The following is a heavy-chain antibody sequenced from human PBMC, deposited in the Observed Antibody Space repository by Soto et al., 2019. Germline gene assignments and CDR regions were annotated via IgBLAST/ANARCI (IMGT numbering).Heavy chain of an antibody. V-gene: IGHV4-59*01. D-gene: IGHD2-21*01. CDR1: GGSISSYY. CDR3: ARALGDPREGDY. CDR2: IYYSGST. Sequence: QVQLQESGPGLVKPSETLSLTCTVSGGSISSYYWSWIRQPPGKGLGWIGYIYYSGSTNYNPSLNSRVTISVDTSKNQFTLKLSSVTAADTAVYYCARALGDPREGDYWGQGTLVTVSS. J-gene: IGHJ4*02.